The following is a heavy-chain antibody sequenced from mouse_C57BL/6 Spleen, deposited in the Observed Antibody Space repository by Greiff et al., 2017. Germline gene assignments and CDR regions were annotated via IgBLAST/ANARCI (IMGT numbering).Heavy chain of an antibody. CDR1: GFTFSDFY. D-gene: IGHD2-12*01. CDR2: SRNKANDYTT. Sequence: EVKLVESGGGLVQSGRSLRLSCATSGFTFSDFYMEWVRQAPGKGLEWIAASRNKANDYTTEYSASVKGRFIVSRDTSQSILYLQMNALRAEDTAIYYCARDGYYHAMDYWGQGTSVTVSS. V-gene: IGHV7-1*01. CDR3: ARDGYYHAMDY. J-gene: IGHJ4*01.